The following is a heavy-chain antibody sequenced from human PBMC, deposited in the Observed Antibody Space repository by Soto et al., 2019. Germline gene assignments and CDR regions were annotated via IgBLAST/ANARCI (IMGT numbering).Heavy chain of an antibody. CDR3: ARAMVVTQNWFDP. CDR2: IYYSGST. D-gene: IGHD2-21*02. V-gene: IGHV4-30-4*01. Sequence: PSETLSVTCTVSGGSISRGDYYWSWIRQPPGKGLEWIGYIYYSGSTYYNPSLKSRVTISVDTSKNQFSLKLSSVTAADTAVYYCARAMVVTQNWFDPWGQGTLVTVSS. CDR1: GGSISRGDYY. J-gene: IGHJ5*02.